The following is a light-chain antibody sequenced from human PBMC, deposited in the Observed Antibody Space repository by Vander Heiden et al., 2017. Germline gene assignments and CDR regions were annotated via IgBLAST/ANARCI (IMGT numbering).Light chain of an antibody. CDR1: QSLVYSDGNTY. V-gene: IGKV2-30*01. CDR3: RQGSSRSLE. Sequence: VVMTPSPLSLPVTLGQPASIFCWSSQSLVYSDGNTYLNWFQQRQGQSTWCLWYKVTNRDSGGPDRFGGRGSGTKDTRRISRVEAEDVGVDYYRQGSSRSLEFGGGTKVEIK. J-gene: IGKJ4*02. CDR2: KVT.